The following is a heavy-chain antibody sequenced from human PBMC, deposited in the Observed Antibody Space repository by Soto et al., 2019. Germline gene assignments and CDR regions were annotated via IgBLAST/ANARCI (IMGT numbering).Heavy chain of an antibody. CDR2: ISWKDEK. CDR1: GFSLSTSGAG. Sequence: QITLKESGPTLVKPTQTLTVTCTFSGFSLSTSGAGVGWIRQSPGKAPEWHALISWKDEKRYNPGLKSRLTITKDTSKNPVVLTMTDLDPVDTATYFCAHRYGGNYYRWYFDSWGQGTLVTVSS. V-gene: IGHV2-5*01. CDR3: AHRYGGNYYRWYFDS. J-gene: IGHJ4*02. D-gene: IGHD1-26*01.